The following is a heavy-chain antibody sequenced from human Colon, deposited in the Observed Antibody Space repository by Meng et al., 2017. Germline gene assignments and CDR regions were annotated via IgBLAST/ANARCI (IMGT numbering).Heavy chain of an antibody. CDR1: GFSIRNHY. CDR2: INSDGGGG. D-gene: IGHD3-10*01. CDR3: VCFGGFSGFDP. Sequence: LWGAGGVLFRPGGLLSLSCAASGFSIRNHYMHWVRQAPGKRLEWVSRINSDGGGGTYADFVKGRFTISRDNAKNTLYLQMNSLTAEDTAVYYCVCFGGFSGFDPWGQGILVTVSS. J-gene: IGHJ5*02. V-gene: IGHV3-74*01.